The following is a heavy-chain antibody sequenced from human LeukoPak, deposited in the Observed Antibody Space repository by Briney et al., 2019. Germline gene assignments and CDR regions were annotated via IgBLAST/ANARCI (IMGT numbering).Heavy chain of an antibody. D-gene: IGHD2-2*01. J-gene: IGHJ4*02. CDR2: ISSSSSTI. CDR3: ARHPDYCSSTSCYLFDY. CDR1: GFTFSSYS. V-gene: IGHV3-48*01. Sequence: GGSLRLSCAASGFTFSSYSMNWVRQAPGKGLEWVSYISSSSSTIYYADSVKGRFTISRDNAKNSLYLQMNSLRAEDTAVYCCARHPDYCSSTSCYLFDYWGQGTLVTVSS.